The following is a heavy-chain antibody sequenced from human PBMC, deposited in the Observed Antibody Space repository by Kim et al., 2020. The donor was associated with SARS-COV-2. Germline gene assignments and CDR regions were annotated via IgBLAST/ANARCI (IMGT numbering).Heavy chain of an antibody. Sequence: GGSLRLSCEASGFIFSSSAMTWVRQAPGKGLEWVSAIGPASNTVYYADAVKGRFTTSRDNPKSTVFLHMNSLRAEDTAIYYCAKNYGASVSYDFWGQGTLVTVSS. D-gene: IGHD4-17*01. V-gene: IGHV3-23*01. CDR2: IGPASNTV. CDR1: GFIFSSSA. CDR3: AKNYGASVSYDF. J-gene: IGHJ4*02.